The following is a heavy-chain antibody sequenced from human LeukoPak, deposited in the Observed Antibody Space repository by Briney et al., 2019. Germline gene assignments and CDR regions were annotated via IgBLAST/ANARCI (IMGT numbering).Heavy chain of an antibody. CDR1: GYTFTSYD. D-gene: IGHD3-16*01. Sequence: ASVKVSCKASGYTFTSYDINWLLQATGQGLEWRGWRNPNRGNTGYTQRSQGRVNMTWNTSIRTADMELSSLRSEDTAVYYCARGRMGLGDACDIWGQGTMVTVSS. CDR2: RNPNRGNT. J-gene: IGHJ3*02. CDR3: ARGRMGLGDACDI. V-gene: IGHV1-8*01.